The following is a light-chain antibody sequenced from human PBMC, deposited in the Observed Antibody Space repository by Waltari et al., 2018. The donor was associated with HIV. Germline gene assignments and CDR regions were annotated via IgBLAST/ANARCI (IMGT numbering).Light chain of an antibody. CDR1: SSDVGGSNY. Sequence: QSALTQPPSASGSPGQSVTISCTGNSSDVGGSNYVSWYQQHPVKAPKLMIYEVSKRPSGVPDCFSGSKSGNTASLTVSGLHAEDEADYYCSSYAGSLYVFGTGTKVTVL. CDR3: SSYAGSLYV. J-gene: IGLJ1*01. V-gene: IGLV2-8*01. CDR2: EVS.